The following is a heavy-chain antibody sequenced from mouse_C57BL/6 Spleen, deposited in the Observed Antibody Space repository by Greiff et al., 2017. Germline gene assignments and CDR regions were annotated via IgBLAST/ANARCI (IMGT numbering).Heavy chain of an antibody. CDR2: FYPGSGSI. CDR3: ARHGVSNSYYFDY. D-gene: IGHD2-5*01. V-gene: IGHV1-62-2*01. CDR1: GYTFTEYT. Sequence: VQLQQSGAELVKPGASVKLSCKASGYTFTEYTIHWVKQRSGQGLEWIGVFYPGSGSIKYNEKFKGKATVTADKSSSTVYMELSRLTSEDSAVYYCARHGVSNSYYFDYWGQGTTLTVSS. J-gene: IGHJ2*01.